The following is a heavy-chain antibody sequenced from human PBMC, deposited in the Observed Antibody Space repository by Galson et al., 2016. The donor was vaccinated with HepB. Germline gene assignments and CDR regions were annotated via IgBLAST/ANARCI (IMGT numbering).Heavy chain of an antibody. J-gene: IGHJ3*01. CDR1: GFTFISYG. CDR3: GRANNAMDTGVDY. Sequence: SLRLSCAASGFTFISYGMHWVRQAPGEGLEWVAVMWYDGSHKDYADSVKGRFTISRDNSKNTLHLQMNSLSAEDTAVYYCGRANNAMDTGVDYWGQGTMVTVSS. CDR2: MWYDGSHK. V-gene: IGHV3-33*01. D-gene: IGHD3-9*01.